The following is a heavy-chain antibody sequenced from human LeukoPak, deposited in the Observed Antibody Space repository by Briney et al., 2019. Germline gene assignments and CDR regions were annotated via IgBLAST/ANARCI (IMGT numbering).Heavy chain of an antibody. Sequence: PGGSLRLSCAASGFTVSSNYMGWVRQAPGKGLGWVSVIYSGGSKYYADSVKGRFTTSRENSKNTLYLQMNSLRAEDTAVYYCARDAGSSSWSPYYYYGMDVWGQGTTVTVSS. D-gene: IGHD6-13*01. V-gene: IGHV3-53*01. CDR3: ARDAGSSSWSPYYYYGMDV. CDR2: IYSGGSK. J-gene: IGHJ6*02. CDR1: GFTVSSNY.